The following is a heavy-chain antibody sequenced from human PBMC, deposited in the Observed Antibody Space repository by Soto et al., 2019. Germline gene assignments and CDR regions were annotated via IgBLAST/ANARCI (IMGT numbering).Heavy chain of an antibody. CDR2: VYYSGST. J-gene: IGHJ4*02. Sequence: QLQLQESGPGLVKPSEALSLTCSVSGGSISSSSYYWGWIRQPPGKGLEWIGSVYYSGSTYYNPSRESRVTTSIDKSKNQFSLKLSSLTAAETAVYYCARLEGLASISYDFASWGQGTLVTVSS. CDR1: GGSISSSSYY. CDR3: ARLEGLASISYDFAS. V-gene: IGHV4-39*01. D-gene: IGHD3-9*01.